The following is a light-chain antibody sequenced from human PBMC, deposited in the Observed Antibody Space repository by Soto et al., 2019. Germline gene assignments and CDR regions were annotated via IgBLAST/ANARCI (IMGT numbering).Light chain of an antibody. CDR3: QQYDTLPPFT. J-gene: IGKJ2*01. CDR2: DAS. CDR1: QAIYIY. V-gene: IGKV1-33*01. Sequence: DIPMTQSPAALSVSVGERVTITCQASQAIYIYLNWYQQKQGEAPNLLIYDASNLEAGVPSRFSGSGSGTHFTLTITSLQPEDIATYYCQQYDTLPPFTFGPGTRLDLK.